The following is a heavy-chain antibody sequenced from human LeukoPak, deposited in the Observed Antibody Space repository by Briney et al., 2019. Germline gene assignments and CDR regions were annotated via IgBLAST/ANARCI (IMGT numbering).Heavy chain of an antibody. CDR1: GHTFTSYY. Sequence: ASVKVSCKASGHTFTSYYINWVRQATRQGLEWMGWMNTNSGNTSYAQKYQGRVTMTRNTSISTAYMELSSLRSEGAAVYYCARWDYCSGGSCYSDYWGQGTLVTVSS. V-gene: IGHV1-8*01. CDR2: MNTNSGNT. J-gene: IGHJ4*02. D-gene: IGHD2-15*01. CDR3: ARWDYCSGGSCYSDY.